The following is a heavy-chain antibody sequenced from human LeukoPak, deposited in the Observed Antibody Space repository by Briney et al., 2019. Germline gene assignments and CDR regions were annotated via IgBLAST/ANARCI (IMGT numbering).Heavy chain of an antibody. CDR3: TRVGYCATTSCRTAFDI. Sequence: PGGSLRLSCAASGFTFSSYGMHWVRQAPGKGLEWVAVIWYDGSNKYYADSVKGRFTISRDNSKNTLYLQMNSLRAEDTVVYYCTRVGYCATTSCRTAFDIWGQGTMVTVSS. J-gene: IGHJ3*02. CDR2: IWYDGSNK. V-gene: IGHV3-33*01. D-gene: IGHD2-2*01. CDR1: GFTFSSYG.